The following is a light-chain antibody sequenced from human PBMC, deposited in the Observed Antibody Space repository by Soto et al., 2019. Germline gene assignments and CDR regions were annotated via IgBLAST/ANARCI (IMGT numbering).Light chain of an antibody. CDR1: QSVSTKC. CDR2: GAS. J-gene: IGKJ5*01. V-gene: IGKV3-11*01. CDR3: QQRSNWPPGIT. Sequence: EIVLTQSPGTLSLCPGERAALSCRARQSVSTKCLACYQQKPGQAPRLLIYGASNRATGIPARFSGSGSGTDFTLTISSLEPEDFAVYYCQQRSNWPPGITFGQGTRLEIK.